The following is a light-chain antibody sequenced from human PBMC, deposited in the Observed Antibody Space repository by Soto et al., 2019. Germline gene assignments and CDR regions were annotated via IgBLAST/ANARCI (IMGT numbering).Light chain of an antibody. V-gene: IGKV3-11*01. Sequence: EIVLTQSPATLSVSPGERVTLSCRASQNLHSFLNWYQQRPGQAPRPLIYDGSKRAAGVPDRISGDGSGTDYTLTISSLEPEDSAVYYCQQRTRWPMTFGQGTRLEIK. CDR3: QQRTRWPMT. CDR2: DGS. CDR1: QNLHSF. J-gene: IGKJ5*01.